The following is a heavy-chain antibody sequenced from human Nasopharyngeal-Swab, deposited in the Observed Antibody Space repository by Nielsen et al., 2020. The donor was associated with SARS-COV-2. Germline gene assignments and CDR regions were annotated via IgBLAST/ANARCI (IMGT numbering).Heavy chain of an antibody. CDR3: ARAGGTGGKYFGLDV. J-gene: IGHJ6*02. Sequence: SETLSLTCAVYGGSFTTYYWNWIRQSPGKGLEWIAEINHAGSTNYSPSLKSRITISVDTSKKQISLKLSSVTAADTAMYYCARAGGTGGKYFGLDVWGQGTTVTVSS. CDR2: INHAGST. CDR1: GGSFTTYY. D-gene: IGHD3-16*01. V-gene: IGHV4-34*01.